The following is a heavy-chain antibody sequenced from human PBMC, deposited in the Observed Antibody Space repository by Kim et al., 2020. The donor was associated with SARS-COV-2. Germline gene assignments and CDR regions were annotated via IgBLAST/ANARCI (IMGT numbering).Heavy chain of an antibody. J-gene: IGHJ4*02. Sequence: ASVKVSCKTSGYTFTAFYIHWVRQAPGQGLEWVGRINTYSGGANYARKFQGKVTITTDKSIDTAYMDLSGLTSDDTAVYFCTRDDTSGYSVYWGQGTLVAVSS. D-gene: IGHD5-18*01. V-gene: IGHV1-2*06. CDR3: TRDDTSGYSVY. CDR1: GYTFTAFY. CDR2: INTYSGGA.